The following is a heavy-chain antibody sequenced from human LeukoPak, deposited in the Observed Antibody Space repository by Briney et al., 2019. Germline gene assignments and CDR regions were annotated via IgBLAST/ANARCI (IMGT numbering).Heavy chain of an antibody. CDR2: IYYSGST. V-gene: IGHV4-59*01. D-gene: IGHD3-22*01. J-gene: IGHJ4*02. Sequence: TSETLSLTCTVSGGSISSYYWSWIRQPPWKGLEWIGYIYYSGSTNYNPSLKSRVTISVDTSKNQFSLKLSSVTAADTAVYYCARVIYYYDSSGYYYVFDYWGQGTLVTVSS. CDR1: GGSISSYY. CDR3: ARVIYYYDSSGYYYVFDY.